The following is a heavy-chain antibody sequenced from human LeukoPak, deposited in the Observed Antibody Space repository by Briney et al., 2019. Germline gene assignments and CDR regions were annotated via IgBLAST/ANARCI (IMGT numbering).Heavy chain of an antibody. J-gene: IGHJ4*02. V-gene: IGHV3-23*01. CDR2: LSGSGGST. CDR3: AKVSYGGNSY. CDR1: GFTFSSYW. Sequence: GGSLRLSCAASGFTFSSYWMSWVRQAPGKGLEWVSGLSGSGGSTYYADSVKGRFTISRDDSKNTLFLQMNNLRAEDTAVYYCAKVSYGGNSYWGQGTLVTVSS. D-gene: IGHD4-23*01.